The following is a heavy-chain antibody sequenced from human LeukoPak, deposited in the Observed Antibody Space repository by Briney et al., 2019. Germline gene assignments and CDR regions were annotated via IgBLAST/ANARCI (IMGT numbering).Heavy chain of an antibody. CDR3: ARKTGWGFFTLR. CDR1: GGSFSGYY. J-gene: IGHJ4*02. CDR2: INHSGST. Sequence: PSETLSLTCAVYGGSFSGYYWSWIRQPPGKGLEWIGEINHSGSTNYNPSLKSRVTISVDTSKNQFSLMLTSVTAADTAMYYCARKTGWGFFTLRGGQGPLVTVSS. V-gene: IGHV4-34*01. D-gene: IGHD3-3*01.